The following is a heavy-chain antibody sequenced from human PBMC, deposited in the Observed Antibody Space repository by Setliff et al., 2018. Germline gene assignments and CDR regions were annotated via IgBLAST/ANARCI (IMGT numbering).Heavy chain of an antibody. CDR1: GYTFTSYA. V-gene: IGHV7-4-1*02. Sequence: ASVKVSCKASGYTFTSYAMNWVRQAPGQGLEWMGWINTNTGNPMYAQGFTGRFVFSLDTSVSTAYLQISSLKAEDTAVYYCARAWYYNFWSGYYSPLDYWGQGTLVTVSS. CDR2: INTNTGNP. J-gene: IGHJ4*02. D-gene: IGHD3-3*01. CDR3: ARAWYYNFWSGYYSPLDY.